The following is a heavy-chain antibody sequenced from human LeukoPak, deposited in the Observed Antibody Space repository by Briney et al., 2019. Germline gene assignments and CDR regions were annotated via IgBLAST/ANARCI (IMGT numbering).Heavy chain of an antibody. CDR3: AKAHTMVRGPADY. CDR1: GFTFSSYA. D-gene: IGHD3-10*01. V-gene: IGHV3-23*01. J-gene: IGHJ4*02. CDR2: ISGSGGST. Sequence: GGSLRLSCAASGFTFSSYAMSWVRQAPGKGLEWVSAISGSGGSTYYADSVKGRFTISRDNSKNTLYLQMNSLRAEDTAVYYRAKAHTMVRGPADYWGQGTLVTVSS.